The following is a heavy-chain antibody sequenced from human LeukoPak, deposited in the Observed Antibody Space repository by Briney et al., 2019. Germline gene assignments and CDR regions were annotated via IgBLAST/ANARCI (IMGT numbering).Heavy chain of an antibody. D-gene: IGHD5-18*01. V-gene: IGHV3-30*02. Sequence: GGSLRLSCAASGFTFSNYGMHWVRQAPGKGLEWVTFIRFDASNKYYADSVKGRFTISRDNSKNTLYLQMNSLRAEDTAVYYCAKLFRAYSYGYYLDYWGQGTLVTVSS. J-gene: IGHJ4*02. CDR2: IRFDASNK. CDR3: AKLFRAYSYGYYLDY. CDR1: GFTFSNYG.